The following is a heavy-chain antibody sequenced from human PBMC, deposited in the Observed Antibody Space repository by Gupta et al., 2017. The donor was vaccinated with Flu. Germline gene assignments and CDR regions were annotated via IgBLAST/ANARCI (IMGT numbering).Heavy chain of an antibody. Sequence: GLVKPSETLSLTCTVSGGSISSYYWSWIRQPPGKGLEWIGYIYYSGSTNYNPSLKSRVTISVDTSKNQFSLKLSSVTAADTAVYYCAREDFYCSGGSCYSQNWFDPWGQGTLVTVSS. V-gene: IGHV4-59*01. J-gene: IGHJ5*02. CDR3: AREDFYCSGGSCYSQNWFDP. D-gene: IGHD2-15*01. CDR2: IYYSGST. CDR1: GGSISSYY.